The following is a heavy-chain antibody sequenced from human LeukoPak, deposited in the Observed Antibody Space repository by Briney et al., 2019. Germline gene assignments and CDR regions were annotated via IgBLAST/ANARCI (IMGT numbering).Heavy chain of an antibody. Sequence: SGGSLRLSCAASGFRFRTYEMDWVRQAPGKGLEWISYIDSNSRMIHYADSVRGRFTISRDNAKNSLFLQMNSLRAEDTAVYYCVREYRSGGSCSDAFDIWGQGTMVTVSS. CDR3: VREYRSGGSCSDAFDI. V-gene: IGHV3-48*03. D-gene: IGHD2-15*01. J-gene: IGHJ3*02. CDR1: GFRFRTYE. CDR2: IDSNSRMI.